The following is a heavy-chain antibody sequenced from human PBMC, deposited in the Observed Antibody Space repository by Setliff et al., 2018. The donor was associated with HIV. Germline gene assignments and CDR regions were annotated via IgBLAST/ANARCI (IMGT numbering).Heavy chain of an antibody. J-gene: IGHJ5*02. Sequence: GGSLRLSCAASGFTFSGAEIHWVRQASGKGLEWVGRIRSKADKYATDYGASAKGRFIISRDDSKKTAYLQMNTLRAEDTAMYYCLLPCTSGWHNWADPWGQGTLVTVSS. V-gene: IGHV3-73*01. CDR2: IRSKADKYAT. CDR1: GFTFSGAE. D-gene: IGHD6-19*01. CDR3: LLPCTSGWHNWADP.